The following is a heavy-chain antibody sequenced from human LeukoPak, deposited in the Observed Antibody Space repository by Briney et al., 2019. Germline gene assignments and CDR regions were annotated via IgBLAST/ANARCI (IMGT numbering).Heavy chain of an antibody. V-gene: IGHV1-46*01. CDR2: INPSGGST. J-gene: IGHJ5*02. Sequence: ASVKVSCKVSGYTLTELSMHWVRQAPGQVLEWMGIINPSGGSTSYAQKFQGRVTMTRDTSTSTVYMELSSLRSEDTAVYYCARDWTAYYYGSGTQNWFDPWGQGTLVTVSS. CDR1: GYTLTELS. D-gene: IGHD3-10*01. CDR3: ARDWTAYYYGSGTQNWFDP.